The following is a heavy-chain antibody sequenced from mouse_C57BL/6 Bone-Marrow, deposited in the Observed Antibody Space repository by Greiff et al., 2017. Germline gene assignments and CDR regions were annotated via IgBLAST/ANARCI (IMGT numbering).Heavy chain of an antibody. Sequence: QVQLQQPGAELVKPGASVKLSCKASGYTFTSYWMHWVKQRPGQGLEWIGMIHPNSGSTNYNEKFKSKATLTVDKSSSTASMQLSSLTSEDTAVYYCARSSSGLFDYWGQGTTLTVSS. D-gene: IGHD3-2*02. CDR1: GYTFTSYW. CDR2: IHPNSGST. CDR3: ARSSSGLFDY. V-gene: IGHV1-64*01. J-gene: IGHJ2*01.